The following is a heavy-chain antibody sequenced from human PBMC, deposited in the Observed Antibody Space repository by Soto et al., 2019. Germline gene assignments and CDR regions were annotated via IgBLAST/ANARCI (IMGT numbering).Heavy chain of an antibody. V-gene: IGHV1-69*01. Sequence: QVQLVQSGAEVKKPGSSVKVSCKASGGTFSSYAISWVRQAPGQGLEWLGGVIPIFGTANFAQKFQGRVTITADESTSKAYMELGSMGSEDTAVYYCARYSHYVVPAATPHYYYYYGMDVWGQGTTVTVSS. CDR2: VIPIFGTA. CDR3: ARYSHYVVPAATPHYYYYYGMDV. D-gene: IGHD2-2*02. CDR1: GGTFSSYA. J-gene: IGHJ6*02.